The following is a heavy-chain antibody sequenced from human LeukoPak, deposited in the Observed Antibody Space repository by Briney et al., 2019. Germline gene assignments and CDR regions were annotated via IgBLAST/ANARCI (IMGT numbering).Heavy chain of an antibody. Sequence: SETLSLTCAVYGGSFSGYYWSWIRQPPGKGLEWIGEIDHSGSTNYNPSLKSRVTISVDTSKNQFSLKLSSVTAADTAVYYCARAFTAAPEIIWGQGTLVTVSS. CDR2: IDHSGST. CDR3: ARAFTAAPEII. J-gene: IGHJ4*02. V-gene: IGHV4-34*01. CDR1: GGSFSGYY. D-gene: IGHD3-10*01.